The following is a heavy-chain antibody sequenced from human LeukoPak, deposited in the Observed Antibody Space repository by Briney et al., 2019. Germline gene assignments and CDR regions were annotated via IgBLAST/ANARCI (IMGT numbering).Heavy chain of an antibody. D-gene: IGHD3-9*01. J-gene: IGHJ6*02. CDR1: GGSISSYY. Sequence: PSETLSLTCTVSGGSISSYYWSWIRQPPGKGLEWIGYIYYSGSTNYNPSLKSRVTISVDTSKNQFSLKLSSVTAADTAMYYCARHEPTGRYYYGMDVWGQGTTVTVSS. CDR2: IYYSGST. V-gene: IGHV4-59*08. CDR3: ARHEPTGRYYYGMDV.